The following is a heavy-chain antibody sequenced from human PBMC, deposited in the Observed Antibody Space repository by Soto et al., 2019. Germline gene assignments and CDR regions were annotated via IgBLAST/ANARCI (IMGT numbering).Heavy chain of an antibody. J-gene: IGHJ4*02. Sequence: GGSLRLSCAASGFTFNNYAMTWVRQAPGKGLEWVSAISGGGDTTSYADSVKGRFTVSRDGSKNTLYLQMSSLRAEDTAPYYCAKGRGGSGSLTPRVDFWGQGTLVTVSS. V-gene: IGHV3-23*01. CDR3: AKGRGGSGSLTPRVDF. CDR2: ISGGGDTT. CDR1: GFTFNNYA. D-gene: IGHD3-10*01.